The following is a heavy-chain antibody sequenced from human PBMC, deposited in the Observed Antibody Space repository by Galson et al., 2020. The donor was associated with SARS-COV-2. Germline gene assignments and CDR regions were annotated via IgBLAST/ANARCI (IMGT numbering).Heavy chain of an antibody. CDR3: VRDGGHLWMENGFDS. CDR2: TNNAGTTT. Sequence: GESLKLSCVASGFTFGSFWMHWVRQRPGEGPVWVARTNNAGTTTDYADFVKGRFTISRDNAENTVSLQMNSLGDDDTAVYYCVRDGGHLWMENGFDSWGQGTLVTVSS. J-gene: IGHJ5*01. D-gene: IGHD2-15*01. CDR1: GFTFGSFW. V-gene: IGHV3-74*01.